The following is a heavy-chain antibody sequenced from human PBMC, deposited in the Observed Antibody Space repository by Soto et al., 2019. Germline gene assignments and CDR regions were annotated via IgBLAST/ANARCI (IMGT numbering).Heavy chain of an antibody. CDR2: INHSGST. Sequence: SETLSLTCAVYGGSFSGYYWSWIRQPPGKGLEWIGEINHSGSTNYNPSLKSRVTVSVDTSKNQFSLKLSSVTAVDTAVYYCARGEELRYYYYGMDVWGQGTTVTVSS. V-gene: IGHV4-34*01. CDR3: ARGEELRYYYYGMDV. CDR1: GGSFSGYY. D-gene: IGHD1-26*01. J-gene: IGHJ6*02.